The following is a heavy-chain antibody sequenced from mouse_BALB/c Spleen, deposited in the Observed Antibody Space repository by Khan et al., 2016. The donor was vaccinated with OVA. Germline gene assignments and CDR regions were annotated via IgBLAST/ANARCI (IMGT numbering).Heavy chain of an antibody. Sequence: QVQLQQSGPGLVQPSQSLSITCTVSGFSLTSYGVHWVRQSPGKDLEWLGVIWSDGSTDYNTAFISRLNISNENSKSQVFFKMNILQTIDTAIYYCARNYDYEEGLAYWGQGTIVTVSA. J-gene: IGHJ3*01. CDR3: ARNYDYEEGLAY. CDR1: GFSLTSYG. V-gene: IGHV2-2*02. D-gene: IGHD2-4*01. CDR2: IWSDGST.